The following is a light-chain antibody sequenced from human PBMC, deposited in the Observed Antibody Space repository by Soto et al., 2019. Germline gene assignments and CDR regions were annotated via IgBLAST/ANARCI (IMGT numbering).Light chain of an antibody. CDR3: QQYNNWPPWT. J-gene: IGKJ1*01. CDR1: QSLNSK. V-gene: IGKV3-15*01. CDR2: GVS. Sequence: ELLMTQSPAPLSVSPGQSAXLXXXXSQSLNSKLAWYQQIPGQAPRLLIYGVSTRATGIPARFSGSGSGTEFTLTFSSLQSEDFAVYYCQQYNNWPPWTFGQGTKVDIK.